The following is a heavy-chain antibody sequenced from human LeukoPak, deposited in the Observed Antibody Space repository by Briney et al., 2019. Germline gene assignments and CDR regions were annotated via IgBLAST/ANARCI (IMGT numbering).Heavy chain of an antibody. Sequence: SETLSLTCAVSGGPISSSNWWSWVRQPPGKGLEWIGEIYHSGSTYYNASLKSRVTISVDTSKNQFSLKLSSVTAADTAVYYCARAITQYSYGYQLLHYWGQGTLVTVSS. D-gene: IGHD5-18*01. J-gene: IGHJ4*02. CDR3: ARAITQYSYGYQLLHY. CDR2: IYHSGST. CDR1: GGPISSSNW. V-gene: IGHV4-4*02.